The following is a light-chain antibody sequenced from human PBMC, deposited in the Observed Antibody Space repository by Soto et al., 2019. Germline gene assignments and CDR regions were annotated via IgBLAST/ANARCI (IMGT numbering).Light chain of an antibody. J-gene: IGKJ1*01. V-gene: IGKV1-39*01. CDR2: AAS. Sequence: DIQMTQSPSSLSASVGDRVTITCRASRSIGTHLHWYQQKPGKAPKLLIYAASSLQSGVPSRFSGTGSGTDFTITISSLQPEDFTTYYRQQGYNTPRTFDQGTKVEIK. CDR3: QQGYNTPRT. CDR1: RSIGTH.